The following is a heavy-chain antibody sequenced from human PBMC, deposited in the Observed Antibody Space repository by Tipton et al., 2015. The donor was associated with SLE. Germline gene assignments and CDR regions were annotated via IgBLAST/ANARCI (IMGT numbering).Heavy chain of an antibody. CDR2: IDHSGST. D-gene: IGHD5-24*01. J-gene: IGHJ3*02. Sequence: TLSLTCAVSGGSIRSSNWWSWVRQPPGKGLEWIGEIDHSGSTNSNPSLKSRVSMSVDKSKNQFSLKLSSVTVADTAVYYCAKDYNYDNADYNWGQGQWSPSLQ. V-gene: IGHV4-4*02. CDR1: GGSIRSSNW. CDR3: AKDYNYDNADYN.